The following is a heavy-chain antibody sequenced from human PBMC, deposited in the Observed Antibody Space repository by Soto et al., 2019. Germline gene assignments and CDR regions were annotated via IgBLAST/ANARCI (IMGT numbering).Heavy chain of an antibody. CDR3: AKMHLELNAFDI. V-gene: IGHV3-23*01. CDR2: ISGSGGST. D-gene: IGHD1-7*01. Sequence: LXLSCTASGFTLSIYSMSWVRQAPGKGLEWVSAISGSGGSTYYADSVKGRFTISRDNSKNTLYLQMNSLRAEDTAVYYCAKMHLELNAFDISGQGPMVTVSS. CDR1: GFTLSIYS. J-gene: IGHJ3*02.